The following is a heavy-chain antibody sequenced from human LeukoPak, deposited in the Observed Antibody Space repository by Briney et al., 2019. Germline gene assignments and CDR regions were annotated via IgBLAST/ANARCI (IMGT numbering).Heavy chain of an antibody. CDR1: GGSISSYY. J-gene: IGHJ4*02. Sequence: SETLSLTCTVSGGSISSYYWSWIRQPPWKGLEWIGYIYYSGSTNYNPSLKSRVTISVDTSKNQFSLKLSSVTAADTAVYYCAIHSDYYDSSGYYGGSFDYWGQGTLVTVSS. V-gene: IGHV4-59*08. D-gene: IGHD3-22*01. CDR2: IYYSGST. CDR3: AIHSDYYDSSGYYGGSFDY.